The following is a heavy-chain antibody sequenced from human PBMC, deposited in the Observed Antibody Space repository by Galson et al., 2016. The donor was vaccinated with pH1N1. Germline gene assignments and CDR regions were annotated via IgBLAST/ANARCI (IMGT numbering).Heavy chain of an antibody. CDR2: SSGSGSGT. Sequence: SLRLSCAASGFTFTSYAMTWVRLAPGKGLEGVSSSSGSGSGTFSADSVKGRFTISRDNSKNTLYLQMNNLRVDDTAVYYCAKAGSGQLRMAFHLWGQGTTVIVSS. J-gene: IGHJ3*01. CDR3: AKAGSGQLRMAFHL. V-gene: IGHV3-23*01. D-gene: IGHD1-14*01. CDR1: GFTFTSYA.